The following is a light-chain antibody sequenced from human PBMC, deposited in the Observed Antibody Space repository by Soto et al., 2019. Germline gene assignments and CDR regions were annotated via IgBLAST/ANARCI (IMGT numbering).Light chain of an antibody. J-gene: IGKJ1*01. CDR2: GAS. CDR1: QSISTY. CDR3: QQYYSSPTWT. V-gene: IGKV1-39*01. Sequence: DIQMTQSPSSLSASVGDRVTITCRASQSISTYLSWYQQKPGKVPKLLIYGASSLQTGVPSRFSGSGSGTEFIFTISSLQPEDFATYYCQQYYSSPTWTFVQGTKVEIK.